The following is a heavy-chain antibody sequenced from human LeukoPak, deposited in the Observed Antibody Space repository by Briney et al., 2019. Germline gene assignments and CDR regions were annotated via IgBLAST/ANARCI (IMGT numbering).Heavy chain of an antibody. J-gene: IGHJ4*02. Sequence: PSETLSLTCTVSGGSVSSGSYYWSWIRQPPGKGLEWIGYIYYSGSTNYNPSLKSRVTISVDTSKNQFSLKLSSVTAADTAVYYCARDLAGGIDYWGQGTRVTVSS. V-gene: IGHV4-61*01. D-gene: IGHD7-27*01. CDR2: IYYSGST. CDR3: ARDLAGGIDY. CDR1: GGSVSSGSYY.